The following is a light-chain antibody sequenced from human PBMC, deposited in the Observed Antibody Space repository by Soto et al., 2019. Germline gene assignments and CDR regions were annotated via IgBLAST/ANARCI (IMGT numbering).Light chain of an antibody. V-gene: IGKV3D-15*01. CDR1: QYFSSN. Sequence: DIVLMQSPGTLSLSPGERGRLCCGASQYFSSNYLAWYQQRAGQAPRLLVYGASSRATGIPDRFSGSGSGTEFTLPISSLQSEDFAVYYCQQYNNWPTLTFGPGTKVDIK. CDR3: QQYNNWPTLT. CDR2: GAS. J-gene: IGKJ3*01.